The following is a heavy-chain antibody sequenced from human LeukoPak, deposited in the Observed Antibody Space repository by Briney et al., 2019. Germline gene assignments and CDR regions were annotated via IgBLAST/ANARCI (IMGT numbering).Heavy chain of an antibody. CDR2: ISAYNGNT. J-gene: IGHJ4*02. Sequence: ASVKVSCKASGYTFTSYAIHWVRQAPGQRLEWMGWISAYNGNTNYAQKLQGRVTMTTDTSTSTAYMELRSLRSDDTAVYYCARALADVATIPFYFDYWGQGTLVTVSS. V-gene: IGHV1-18*01. D-gene: IGHD5-12*01. CDR1: GYTFTSYA. CDR3: ARALADVATIPFYFDY.